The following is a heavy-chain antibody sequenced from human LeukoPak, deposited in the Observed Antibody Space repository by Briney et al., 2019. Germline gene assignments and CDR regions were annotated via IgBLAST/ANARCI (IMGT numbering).Heavy chain of an antibody. Sequence: ASVEVSCKASGYTFTSYGITWVRQAPGQELEWMGWISVNNGNTNYAQNLQGRVTISTDTSTNTAYMMLRSLRSDDTAVYYCARQGMIYATFYYDYAMDVWGQGTTVTVSS. CDR2: ISVNNGNT. J-gene: IGHJ6*02. CDR1: GYTFTSYG. V-gene: IGHV1-18*01. D-gene: IGHD2-8*01. CDR3: ARQGMIYATFYYDYAMDV.